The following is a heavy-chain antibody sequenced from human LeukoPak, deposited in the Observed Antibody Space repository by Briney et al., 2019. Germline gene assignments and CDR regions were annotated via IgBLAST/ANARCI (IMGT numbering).Heavy chain of an antibody. Sequence: PSETLYLTCTGSGGSISSYYWSWIRQPPGKGLEWIGYIYTSGSPNYNPSLKSRVTISVDTSKNQFSLKLSSVTAADTAVYYCARHAADFWSGYYMEYYFDYWGQGTLVTVSS. D-gene: IGHD3-3*01. CDR1: GGSISSYY. J-gene: IGHJ4*02. V-gene: IGHV4-4*09. CDR2: IYTSGSP. CDR3: ARHAADFWSGYYMEYYFDY.